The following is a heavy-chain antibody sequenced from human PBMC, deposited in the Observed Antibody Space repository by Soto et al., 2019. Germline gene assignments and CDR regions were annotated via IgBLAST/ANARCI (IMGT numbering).Heavy chain of an antibody. CDR3: ATDLSRGYRYGHDAFGI. CDR1: GYTLTELS. V-gene: IGHV1-24*01. J-gene: IGHJ3*02. D-gene: IGHD5-18*01. Sequence: ASVKVSCKVSGYTLTELSMHWVRQAPGKGLEWMGGFDPEDGETIYAQKFQGRVTMTEDTSTDTAYMELSSLRSEDTAVYYCATDLSRGYRYGHDAFGIWGQGTMVTVSS. CDR2: FDPEDGET.